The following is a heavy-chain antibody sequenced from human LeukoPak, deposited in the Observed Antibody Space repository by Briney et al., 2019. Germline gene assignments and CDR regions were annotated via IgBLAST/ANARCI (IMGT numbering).Heavy chain of an antibody. CDR3: ARDLTIAAAGTFGY. CDR2: ISGYNANT. D-gene: IGHD6-13*01. V-gene: IGHV1-18*04. Sequence: ASVKVSCKASGYTFTDYYMHWVRQAPGQGLEWMGWISGYNANTKYTQNLQGRVTMTTDTSTSTAYMELRSLRSDDTAVYYCARDLTIAAAGTFGYWGQGTLVTVSS. J-gene: IGHJ4*02. CDR1: GYTFTDYY.